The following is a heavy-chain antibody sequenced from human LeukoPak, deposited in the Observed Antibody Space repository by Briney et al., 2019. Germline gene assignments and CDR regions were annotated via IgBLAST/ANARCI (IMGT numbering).Heavy chain of an antibody. CDR2: ISGSGGST. V-gene: IGHV3-23*01. D-gene: IGHD2-2*02. CDR3: AKAGYCSSTSRYTGQRGSDP. CDR1: GFTFSSYA. Sequence: PEGSLRLSCAASGFTFSSYAMSWVRQAPGKGLEWVSAISGSGGSTHYADSVKGRFTISRDNSKNTLYLQMNSLRAEDTAVYYCAKAGYCSSTSRYTGQRGSDPWGQGTLVTVSS. J-gene: IGHJ5*02.